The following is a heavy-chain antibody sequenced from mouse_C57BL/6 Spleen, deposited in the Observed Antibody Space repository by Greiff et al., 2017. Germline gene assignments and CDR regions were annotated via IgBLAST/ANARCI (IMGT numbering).Heavy chain of an antibody. CDR2: IYPGDGDT. D-gene: IGHD2-1*01. CDR3: ARSGNGNFDY. CDR1: GYAFSSSW. J-gene: IGHJ2*01. V-gene: IGHV1-80*01. Sequence: QVQLQQSGAELVKPGASVKLSCKASGYAFSSSWMNWVKQRPGQGLEWIGQIYPGDGDTNYNGKFQGKATLTADKSSSTAYLQLSSLTSEDAAVYFGARSGNGNFDYWGQGTTRTVSS.